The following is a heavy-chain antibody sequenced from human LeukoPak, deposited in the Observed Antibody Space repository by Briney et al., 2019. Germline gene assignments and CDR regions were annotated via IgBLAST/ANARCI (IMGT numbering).Heavy chain of an antibody. CDR2: INTNTGNP. CDR3: AREGGVRGVIISSWFDP. CDR1: GYTFTSYA. D-gene: IGHD3-10*01. Sequence: ASVKASCKASGYTFTSYAMNWVRQAPGQGLEWMGWINTNTGNPTYAQGFTGRFVFSLDTSVSTAYLQISSLKAEDTAVYYCAREGGVRGVIISSWFDPWGQGTLVTVSS. V-gene: IGHV7-4-1*02. J-gene: IGHJ5*02.